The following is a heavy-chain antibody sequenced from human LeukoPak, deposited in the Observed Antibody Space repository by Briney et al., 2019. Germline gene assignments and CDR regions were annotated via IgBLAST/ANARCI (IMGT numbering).Heavy chain of an antibody. CDR1: GGSISSSSYY. J-gene: IGHJ4*02. V-gene: IGHV4-39*07. CDR3: ARDFSNSFDY. CDR2: IFHSGRT. Sequence: PSETLSLTCAVSGGSISSSSYYGAWIRQTPGKGLEWIGSIFHSGRTYYNPSLKSRVTISVDPSKKQFSMKLNSVTAADTAVYYCARDFSNSFDYWGQGTLVTVSS.